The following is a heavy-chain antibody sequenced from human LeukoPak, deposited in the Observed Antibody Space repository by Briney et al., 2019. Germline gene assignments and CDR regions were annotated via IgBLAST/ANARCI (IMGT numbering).Heavy chain of an antibody. V-gene: IGHV1-18*01. CDR1: GYTFTSYG. J-gene: IGHJ4*02. CDR2: ISAYNGNT. Sequence: GASVKVSCKASGYTFTSYGISWVRQAPGQGLEWMGWISAYNGNTNYAQKLQGRVTMSTDTSTSTAYMELRSLRSDDTAVYYCARGARGYSGYGLRYFDYWGQGTLVTVSS. CDR3: ARGARGYSGYGLRYFDY. D-gene: IGHD5-12*01.